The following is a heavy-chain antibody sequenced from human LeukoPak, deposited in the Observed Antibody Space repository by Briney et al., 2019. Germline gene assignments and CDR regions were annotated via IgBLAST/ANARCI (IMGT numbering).Heavy chain of an antibody. J-gene: IGHJ5*02. V-gene: IGHV1-2*02. CDR2: INPSSGGT. D-gene: IGHD2-15*01. Sequence: ASVKVSCKASGYTFTGYYMHWVRQAPGQGLEWMGWINPSSGGTNYAQKFQGRVTMTRDTSISTAYMELSRLRSDDTAVYYCARDVYCSGGSCYDWFDPWGQGTLVTVSS. CDR3: ARDVYCSGGSCYDWFDP. CDR1: GYTFTGYY.